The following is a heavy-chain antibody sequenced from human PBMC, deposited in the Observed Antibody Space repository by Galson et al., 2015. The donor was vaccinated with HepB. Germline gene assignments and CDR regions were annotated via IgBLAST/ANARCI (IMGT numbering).Heavy chain of an antibody. CDR3: ARVTYYYMDV. J-gene: IGHJ6*03. CDR2: IYSGGST. V-gene: IGHV3-53*01. Sequence: LRLSCAASGFTVSSNYMSWVRQAPGKGLEWVSVIYSGGSTYYADSVKGRFTISRDNSKNTLYIQMNSLRAEDTAVYHCARVTYYYMDVWSKGTTVTVSS. CDR1: GFTVSSNY.